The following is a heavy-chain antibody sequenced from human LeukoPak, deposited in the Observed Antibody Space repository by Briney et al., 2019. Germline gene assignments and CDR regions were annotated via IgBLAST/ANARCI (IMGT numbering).Heavy chain of an antibody. D-gene: IGHD3-22*01. CDR3: AGDSSGYYYAPSYYFDY. V-gene: IGHV3-23*01. CDR1: GFTFSSYA. CDR2: ISGSGGST. J-gene: IGHJ4*02. Sequence: GGSLRLYCAASGFTFSSYAMSWVRQAPGKGLEWVSAISGSGGSTYYADSVKGRFTISRDNSKNTLYLQMNSLRAEDTAVYYCAGDSSGYYYAPSYYFDYWGQGTLVTVSS.